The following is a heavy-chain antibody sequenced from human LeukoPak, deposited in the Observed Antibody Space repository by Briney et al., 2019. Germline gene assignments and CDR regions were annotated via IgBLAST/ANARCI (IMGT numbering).Heavy chain of an antibody. Sequence: SETLSLTCTVSGGSISSSSYYWGWIRQPPGTGLEWIGSIYYSGSTYYNPSLKSRVTISVDTSKNQFSLKLSSVTAADTAVYYCARAEDFWSGYPYYFDYWGQGTLVTVSS. V-gene: IGHV4-39*07. D-gene: IGHD3-3*01. J-gene: IGHJ4*02. CDR2: IYYSGST. CDR3: ARAEDFWSGYPYYFDY. CDR1: GGSISSSSYY.